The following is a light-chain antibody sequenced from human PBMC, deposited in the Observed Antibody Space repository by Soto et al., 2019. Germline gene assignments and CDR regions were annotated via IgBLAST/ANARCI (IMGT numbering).Light chain of an antibody. Sequence: DIQMTQSPSSLSASVGDRVTITCRASQGIGNDLGWYQQKPGKAPKRLIYGGSSLQSVVPSRFSGSGSGTEFTLTISSLQPDDFAPYFCVQHNTYPQTFGQGTKVAIK. CDR1: QGIGND. CDR2: GGS. J-gene: IGKJ1*01. CDR3: VQHNTYPQT. V-gene: IGKV1-17*01.